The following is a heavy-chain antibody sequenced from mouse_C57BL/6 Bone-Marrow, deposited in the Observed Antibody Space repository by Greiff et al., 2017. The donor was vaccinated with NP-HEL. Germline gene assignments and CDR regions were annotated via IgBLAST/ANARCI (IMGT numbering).Heavy chain of an antibody. V-gene: IGHV14-4*01. J-gene: IGHJ3*01. Sequence: VQLQQSGAELVRPGASVKLSCTASGFNIKDDYMHWVKQRPEQGLEWIGWIDPENGDTEYASKVQGKATITADTSSNTAYLQLSSLTSEDTAVYCCTLTGTIAWFADWGQGTLVTVSA. CDR1: GFNIKDDY. CDR3: TLTGTIAWFAD. D-gene: IGHD4-1*01. CDR2: IDPENGDT.